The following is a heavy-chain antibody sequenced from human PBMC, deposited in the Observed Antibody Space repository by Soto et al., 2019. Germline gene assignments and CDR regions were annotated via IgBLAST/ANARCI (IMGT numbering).Heavy chain of an antibody. CDR2: INHSGST. CDR3: ARGPKYGSGSYRRDRIIDY. J-gene: IGHJ4*02. V-gene: IGHV4-34*01. CDR1: GGSFSGYY. Sequence: PSETLSLTCAVYGGSFSGYYWSWIRQPPGKGLEWIGEINHSGSTNYNPSLKSRVTISVDTSKNQFSLKLSSVTAADTAVYYCARGPKYGSGSYRRDRIIDYWGQGTLVTVSS. D-gene: IGHD3-10*01.